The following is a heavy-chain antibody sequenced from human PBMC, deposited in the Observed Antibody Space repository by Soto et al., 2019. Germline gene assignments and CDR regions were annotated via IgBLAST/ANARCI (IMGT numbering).Heavy chain of an antibody. D-gene: IGHD4-17*01. CDR2: IYYSGST. Sequence: QVQLQESGPGLVKPSQTLSLTCTVSGGSISSGDYYWSWIRKPPGKGLEWMGCIYYSGSTYYNPSLKSRGTISVDTSKNQFSLKLSSVTAADTAVYYCASTPTVTSYSFDYWGQGTLVTVSS. V-gene: IGHV4-30-4*01. CDR1: GGSISSGDYY. CDR3: ASTPTVTSYSFDY. J-gene: IGHJ4*02.